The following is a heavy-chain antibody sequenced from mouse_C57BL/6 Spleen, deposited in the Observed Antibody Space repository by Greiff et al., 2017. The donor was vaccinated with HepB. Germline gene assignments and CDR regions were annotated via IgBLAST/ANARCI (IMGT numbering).Heavy chain of an antibody. CDR2: IDPEDGET. CDR1: GFNIKDYY. CDR3: VVYYGYDEGFAY. J-gene: IGHJ3*01. V-gene: IGHV14-2*01. Sequence: EVQVVESGAELVKPGASVKLSCTASGFNIKDYYMHWVKQRTEQGLEWIGRIDPEDGETKYAPKFQGKATITADTSSNTAYLQLSSLTSEDTAVYYCVVYYGYDEGFAYWGQGTLVTVSA. D-gene: IGHD2-2*01.